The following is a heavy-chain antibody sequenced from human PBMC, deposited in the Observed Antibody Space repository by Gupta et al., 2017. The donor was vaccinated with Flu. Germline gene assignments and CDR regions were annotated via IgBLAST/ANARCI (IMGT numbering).Heavy chain of an antibody. CDR3: ARGPTYSVFLH. V-gene: IGHV4-59*01. J-gene: IGHJ4*02. Sequence: QVQLQESGPGLVKPSETLSLTCTVSGGSISSYYWSWIRQPPGKGLEWIGYIYYSGSTSYNPSLMSRVTISVDTYKNQFSLKLSSVTAADTAVYYCARGPTYSVFLHWGQGTLVTVSS. CDR1: GGSISSYY. CDR2: IYYSGST. D-gene: IGHD4-4*01.